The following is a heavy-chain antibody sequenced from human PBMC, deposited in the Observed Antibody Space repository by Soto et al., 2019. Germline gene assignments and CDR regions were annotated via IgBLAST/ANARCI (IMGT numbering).Heavy chain of an antibody. CDR1: GYTFTNFG. CDR3: ARASWAYYDILTGSEGIDY. Sequence: ASVKVSCKASGYTFTNFGISWVRQAPGQGLEWMGWISAYNGNTNYAQKFQGRVTITADKSTSTAYMELSSLRSEDTAVYYCARASWAYYDILTGSEGIDYWGQGTLVTVSS. D-gene: IGHD3-9*01. J-gene: IGHJ4*02. V-gene: IGHV1-18*01. CDR2: ISAYNGNT.